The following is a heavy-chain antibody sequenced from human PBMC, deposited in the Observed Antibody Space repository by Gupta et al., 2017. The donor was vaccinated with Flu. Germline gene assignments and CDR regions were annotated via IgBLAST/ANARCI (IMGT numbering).Heavy chain of an antibody. CDR2: ISGSGGST. CDR3: AKNPGMTIFEDWYFDL. V-gene: IGHV3-23*01. Sequence: EVQLLESGGGLVQPGGSLRLSCAASGFTFSSYAMSWVRQAPGKGLEWVSAISGSGGSTYYADSVKGRFTISRDNSKNTLYLQMNSLRAEDTAVYYCAKNPGMTIFEDWYFDLWGRGTLVTVSS. D-gene: IGHD2-21*01. CDR1: GFTFSSYA. J-gene: IGHJ2*01.